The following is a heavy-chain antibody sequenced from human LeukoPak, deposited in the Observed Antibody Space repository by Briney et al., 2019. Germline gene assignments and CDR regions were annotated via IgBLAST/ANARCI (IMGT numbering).Heavy chain of an antibody. CDR1: GGTFIGYY. Sequence: SETLSHTCAVYGGTFIGYYWSWIRQPPGKGLEWIGEINHSGSTNYNPSLKSRVTISVDTSKNQFSLKLSSVTAADTAVYYCARGSGRLDYWGQGTLVTVSS. D-gene: IGHD1-26*01. J-gene: IGHJ4*02. V-gene: IGHV4-34*01. CDR3: ARGSGRLDY. CDR2: INHSGST.